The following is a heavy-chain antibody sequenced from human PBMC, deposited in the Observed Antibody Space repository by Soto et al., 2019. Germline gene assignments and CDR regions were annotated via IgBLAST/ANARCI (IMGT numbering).Heavy chain of an antibody. V-gene: IGHV4-39*01. CDR3: ANPSLLVPPP. CDR2: IDNGGNT. CDR1: GRTFSINADF. J-gene: IGHJ4*02. Sequence: PSETLSLTCTVSGRTFSINADFWYLAWIRQPPGKGLEWIGSIDNGGNTYYNPPLKSRVSISADTSKNQFSLSLNSVTAADTAVYYRANPSLLVPPPWGQGILVTVSS. D-gene: IGHD1-26*01.